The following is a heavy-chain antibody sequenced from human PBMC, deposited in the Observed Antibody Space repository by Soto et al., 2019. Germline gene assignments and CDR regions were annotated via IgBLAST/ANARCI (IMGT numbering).Heavy chain of an antibody. CDR3: ASTLVVPADPQSGDYYYGMDV. CDR1: GYSFTSYW. D-gene: IGHD2-2*01. Sequence: GESLKISCKVSGYSFTSYWIGWVRQMPGKGLEWMGIIYPGDSDTRYSPSFQGQVTISADKSISTAYLQWSSLKASDTAMYYCASTLVVPADPQSGDYYYGMDVWGQGTTVTVSS. CDR2: IYPGDSDT. V-gene: IGHV5-51*01. J-gene: IGHJ6*02.